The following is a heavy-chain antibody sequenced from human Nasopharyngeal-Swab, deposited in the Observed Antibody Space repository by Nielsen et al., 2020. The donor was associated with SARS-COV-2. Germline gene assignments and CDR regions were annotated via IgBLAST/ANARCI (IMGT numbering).Heavy chain of an antibody. V-gene: IGHV1-24*01. CDR3: ATSRARYSSGWYSLGEYYFDY. CDR1: GYTLTELS. CDR2: FDPEDGET. Sequence: ASAKVSCKVSGYTLTELSMHWVRQAPGKGLEWMGGFDPEDGETIYAQKFQGRVTMTEDTSTDTAYMELSSLRSEDTAVYYCATSRARYSSGWYSLGEYYFDYWGQGTLVTVSS. D-gene: IGHD6-19*01. J-gene: IGHJ4*02.